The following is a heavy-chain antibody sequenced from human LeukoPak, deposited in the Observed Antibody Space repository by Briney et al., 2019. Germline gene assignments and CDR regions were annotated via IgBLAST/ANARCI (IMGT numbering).Heavy chain of an antibody. CDR3: AILGYCSSTSCNPAFDI. Sequence: SETLSLTCTVSGGSIRSYYWSWIRQPPGKGLEWIGYIYYSGSTNYNPSLKSRVTMSVDTSKNQFSLKLSSVTAADTAVYYCAILGYCSSTSCNPAFDIWGQGTMVTVSS. D-gene: IGHD2-2*01. J-gene: IGHJ3*02. CDR1: GGSIRSYY. CDR2: IYYSGST. V-gene: IGHV4-59*12.